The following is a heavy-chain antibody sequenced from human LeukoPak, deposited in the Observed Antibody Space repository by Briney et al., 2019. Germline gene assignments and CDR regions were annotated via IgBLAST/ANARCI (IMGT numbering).Heavy chain of an antibody. V-gene: IGHV3-48*03. J-gene: IGHJ4*02. CDR3: ARYRQGTSGNDY. CDR1: GFTFSSYE. D-gene: IGHD2-8*01. Sequence: GGSLRLSCAASGFTFSSYEMNWVRQAPGKGLEWGSYISSSGSTTYYADSVKGRFTISRDNAKNSLYLQMNSLRAEDTAVYYCARYRQGTSGNDYWGQGTLVTVSS. CDR2: ISSSGSTT.